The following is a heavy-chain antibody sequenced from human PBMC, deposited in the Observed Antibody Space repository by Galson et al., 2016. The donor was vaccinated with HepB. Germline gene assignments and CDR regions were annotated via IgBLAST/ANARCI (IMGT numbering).Heavy chain of an antibody. CDR1: GGSISSTLYQ. D-gene: IGHD2-21*02. V-gene: IGHV4-39*01. Sequence: TLSLTCTVSGGSISSTLYQWGWFRQPPGKGLEWIGSIYYNEDTYYNPSLKSRITISVDTPKNQFSLKLGSLTAADTVVYYCARRTICGGDCYAYTFDVWGLGTRVSVSS. CDR3: ARRTICGGDCYAYTFDV. CDR2: IYYNEDT. J-gene: IGHJ3*01.